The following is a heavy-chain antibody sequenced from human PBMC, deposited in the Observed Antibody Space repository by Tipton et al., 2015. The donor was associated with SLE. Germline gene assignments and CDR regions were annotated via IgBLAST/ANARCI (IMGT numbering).Heavy chain of an antibody. CDR1: GGSLSGDTYY. J-gene: IGHJ3*02. Sequence: LRLSCTVSGGSLSGDTYYWSWIRQPAGEGLEWIGRIFTSGNTNYNPSLKSRVTISVDTSKNQFSLELSSVTAADTAVYFCARALDALDIWGQGTMVTVSS. V-gene: IGHV4-61*02. CDR2: IFTSGNT. CDR3: ARALDALDI.